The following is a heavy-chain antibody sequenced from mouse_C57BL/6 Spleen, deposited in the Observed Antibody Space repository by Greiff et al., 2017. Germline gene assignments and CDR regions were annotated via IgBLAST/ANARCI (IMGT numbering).Heavy chain of an antibody. D-gene: IGHD1-1*01. CDR2: IYPYNGVS. CDR1: GYSFTGYY. Sequence: EVKLMESGPELVKPGASVKISCKASGYSFTGYYMNWVKQSHGNILDWIGYIYPYNGVSSYNQKFKCKATLTVDKSSSTAYMELRSLTSEDSAVYYCARNYGSKFWFAYWGQWTLVTVSA. CDR3: ARNYGSKFWFAY. J-gene: IGHJ3*01. V-gene: IGHV1-31*01.